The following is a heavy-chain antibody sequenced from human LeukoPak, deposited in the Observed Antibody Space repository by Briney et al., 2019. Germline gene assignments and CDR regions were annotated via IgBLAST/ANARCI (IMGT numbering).Heavy chain of an antibody. J-gene: IGHJ3*02. Sequence: SETLSLTCTVSGGSISSYYWSWIRQPPGKGLEWIGYIYYSGSTNYNPSLKSRVTISVDTSKNQFSLKVSSVTAADTAVYYCARPGGYSSGAGAFDIWGQGTMVTVSS. CDR2: IYYSGST. CDR3: ARPGGYSSGAGAFDI. CDR1: GGSISSYY. D-gene: IGHD6-19*01. V-gene: IGHV4-59*08.